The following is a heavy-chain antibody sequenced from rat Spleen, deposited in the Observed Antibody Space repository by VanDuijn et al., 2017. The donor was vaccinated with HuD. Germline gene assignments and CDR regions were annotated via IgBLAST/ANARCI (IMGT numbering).Heavy chain of an antibody. Sequence: QVQLKESGPGLVQPSQTLSLTCTVSGFSLTTYSVHWVRQPTGKDLEWMGLIWTGGNTDYNSTLKSRLSISRDTSKSQVFLKMNILQTEDIATYYCAREDYDGFYDWGQGIMVTVSS. J-gene: IGHJ2*01. CDR1: GFSLTTYS. V-gene: IGHV2-30*01. CDR2: IWTGGNT. CDR3: AREDYDGFYD. D-gene: IGHD1-12*02.